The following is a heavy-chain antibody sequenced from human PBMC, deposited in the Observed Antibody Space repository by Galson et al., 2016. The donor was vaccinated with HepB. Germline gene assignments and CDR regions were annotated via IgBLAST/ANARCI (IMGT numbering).Heavy chain of an antibody. J-gene: IGHJ4*02. V-gene: IGHV3-30*03. CDR3: ARTQRNGDELDY. D-gene: IGHD4-17*01. CDR1: GFTFSNYG. Sequence: SLRLSCAASGFTFSNYGMHWVRQAPGKGLEWVAADSMDGWRKFYADSVKGRFTISRDNAKNSLFLQMNSLSAEDTAVYYCARTQRNGDELDYWGQGTLVTVSS. CDR2: DSMDGWRK.